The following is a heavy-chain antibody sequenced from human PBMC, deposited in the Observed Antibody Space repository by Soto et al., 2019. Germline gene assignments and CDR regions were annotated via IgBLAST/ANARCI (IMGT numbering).Heavy chain of an antibody. V-gene: IGHV3-30*18. D-gene: IGHD6-13*01. CDR2: ISYDGSNK. J-gene: IGHJ4*02. Sequence: QVQLVESGGGVVQPGRSLRLSCAASGFTFSSYGMHWVRQAPGKGLEWVAVISYDGSNKYYADSVKGRFTISRDNSKNTLYLQMNSLRAEDTAVYYCAKDVGIAAAGHVWFDYWGQGTLVTXSS. CDR1: GFTFSSYG. CDR3: AKDVGIAAAGHVWFDY.